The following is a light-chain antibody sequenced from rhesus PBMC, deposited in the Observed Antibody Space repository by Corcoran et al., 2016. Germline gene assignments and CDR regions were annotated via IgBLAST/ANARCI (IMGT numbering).Light chain of an antibody. CDR2: ESS. CDR3: QHYYDNPYS. V-gene: IGKV1S12*01. J-gene: IGKJ2*01. Sequence: IQMTQSPSALSASVGDRVTISCRASQNIYSNLAWYQQKPGKAPKILIYESSSWQTGIPSRFSGSGSGTDFTLTISSLQPEDSATYYCQHYYDNPYSFGQGTKVEIK. CDR1: QNIYSN.